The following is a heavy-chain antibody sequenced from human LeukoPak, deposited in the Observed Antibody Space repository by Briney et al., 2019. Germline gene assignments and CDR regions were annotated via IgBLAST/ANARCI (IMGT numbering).Heavy chain of an antibody. J-gene: IGHJ6*03. Sequence: GESLNISCKGSGYSFTSYWIGWVRQMPGKGLEWMGIIYPGDSDTRYSPSFQGQVTISADKSISTAYLQWSSLKASDTAMYYCARGSKDYYYYMDVWGKGTTVTVSS. CDR2: IYPGDSDT. D-gene: IGHD5/OR15-5a*01. CDR1: GYSFTSYW. CDR3: ARGSKDYYYYMDV. V-gene: IGHV5-51*01.